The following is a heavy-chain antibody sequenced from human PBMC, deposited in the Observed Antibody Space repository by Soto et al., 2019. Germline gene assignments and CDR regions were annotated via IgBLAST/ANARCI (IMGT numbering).Heavy chain of an antibody. V-gene: IGHV1-2*04. CDR2: INPNSGGT. Sequence: GASVKVSCKASGYTFTGYYMHWVRQAPGQGLEWMGWINPNSGGTNYAQKFQGWVTMTRDTSISTAYMELSRLRSDDTAVYYCARAGRPTRYSGYDYAWFDPWGQGTLVTVSS. J-gene: IGHJ5*02. D-gene: IGHD5-12*01. CDR1: GYTFTGYY. CDR3: ARAGRPTRYSGYDYAWFDP.